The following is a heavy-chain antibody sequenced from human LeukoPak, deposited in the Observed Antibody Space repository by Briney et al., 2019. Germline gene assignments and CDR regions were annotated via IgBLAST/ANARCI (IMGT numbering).Heavy chain of an antibody. Sequence: GGSLRLSCAASGVTVNYNFMSWVRQAPGKGLEWVSVIYSDSSADYADSVKGRFTISRDDAQNTLYLQMNSLRAEDTAVHYCAKDIVGATGDYFDYWGQGTLVTVSS. D-gene: IGHD1-26*01. CDR1: GVTVNYNF. CDR2: IYSDSSA. CDR3: AKDIVGATGDYFDY. V-gene: IGHV3-53*01. J-gene: IGHJ4*02.